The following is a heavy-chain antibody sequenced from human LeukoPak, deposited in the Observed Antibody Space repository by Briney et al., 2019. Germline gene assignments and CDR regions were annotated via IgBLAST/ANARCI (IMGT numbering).Heavy chain of an antibody. J-gene: IGHJ5*02. CDR2: IYTTGST. CDR1: GGSISSGSYS. D-gene: IGHD6-6*01. V-gene: IGHV4-61*02. CDR3: ARGRFIAARPGSKRNWFDP. Sequence: SETLSLTCTVSGGSISSGSYSWSWIRQPAGKGLEWIGRIYTTGSTKYNPSLKSRGTISVDTSKNQFSLKLSSVTAADTAVYYCARGRFIAARPGSKRNWFDPWGQGTLVTVSS.